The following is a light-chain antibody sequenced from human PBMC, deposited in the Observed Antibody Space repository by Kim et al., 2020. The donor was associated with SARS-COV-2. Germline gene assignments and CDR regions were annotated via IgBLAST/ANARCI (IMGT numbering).Light chain of an antibody. Sequence: EIVLTQSPGTLSLSPGERATLSCRASQSITGSYLAWYQQKPGQGPRLLIYGASNRATGIPDRFSGSGSGTDFTLTISRLGPEDFAVYFCQQYGSPPITFGQGTRLEIK. CDR3: QQYGSPPIT. J-gene: IGKJ5*01. CDR1: QSITGSY. V-gene: IGKV3-20*01. CDR2: GAS.